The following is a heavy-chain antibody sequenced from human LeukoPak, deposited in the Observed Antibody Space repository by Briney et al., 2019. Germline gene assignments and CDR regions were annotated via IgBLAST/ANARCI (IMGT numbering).Heavy chain of an antibody. CDR2: TSGSGGST. J-gene: IGHJ4*02. Sequence: PGGSLRLSCAASGFTFSSYAMSWVRQAPGKGLEWVSATSGSGGSTYYADSVKGRFTISRDNAKNSLYLQMNSLRAEDTAIYYCARDKIVGATHFDSWGQGTLVTVSS. CDR3: ARDKIVGATHFDS. V-gene: IGHV3-23*01. CDR1: GFTFSSYA. D-gene: IGHD1-26*01.